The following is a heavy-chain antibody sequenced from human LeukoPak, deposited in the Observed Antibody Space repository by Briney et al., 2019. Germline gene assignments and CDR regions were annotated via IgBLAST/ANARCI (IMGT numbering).Heavy chain of an antibody. D-gene: IGHD3-22*01. CDR1: GGSISSSSYY. CDR2: IYYSGST. CDR3: ARLGSSGYYYVDY. Sequence: PSETLSLTCTVSGGSISSSSYYWGWIRQPPGKGLEWIGYIYYSGSTNYNPSLKSRVTISVDTSKNQFSLKLSSVTAADTAVYHCARLGSSGYYYVDYWGQGTLVTVSS. V-gene: IGHV4-61*05. J-gene: IGHJ4*02.